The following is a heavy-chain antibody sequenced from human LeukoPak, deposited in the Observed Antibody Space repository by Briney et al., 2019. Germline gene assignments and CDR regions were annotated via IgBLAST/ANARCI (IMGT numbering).Heavy chain of an antibody. Sequence: GGSLTLSCVASGLSVRGSYMSWVRQAPGKGLEWVSVIYSGDRTYYADSVKGRFTISRDNGQNTLYLQMNSLRAEDTAVYYCAREGRGYSYAFEYWGQGTLVTVSS. CDR3: AREGRGYSYAFEY. J-gene: IGHJ4*02. CDR2: IYSGDRT. V-gene: IGHV3-53*01. CDR1: GLSVRGSY. D-gene: IGHD5-18*01.